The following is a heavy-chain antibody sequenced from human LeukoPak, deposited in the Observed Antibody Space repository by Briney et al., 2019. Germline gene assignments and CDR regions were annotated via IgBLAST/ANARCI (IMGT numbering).Heavy chain of an antibody. CDR1: GFTVSGTH. D-gene: IGHD1-26*01. J-gene: IGHJ5*01. Sequence: GGSLRLSCAASGFTVSGTHMNWVRQAPGKGLEWVSAMYTGGTTYYADSVKGRFTISRDNSRNTLFLHMSSLRADDTAVYYCAKDEATSGSGLASSGHRTLVTVSS. CDR3: AKDEATSGSGLAS. CDR2: MYTGGTT. V-gene: IGHV3-53*01.